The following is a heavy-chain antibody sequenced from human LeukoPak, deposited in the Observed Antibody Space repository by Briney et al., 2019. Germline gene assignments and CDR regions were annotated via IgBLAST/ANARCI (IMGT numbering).Heavy chain of an antibody. J-gene: IGHJ4*02. CDR3: ARKGDYHDY. CDR1: GFTFSSLS. V-gene: IGHV3-48*02. Sequence: GGSLRLSCTASGFTFSSLSMNWVRQAPGKGLEWISYISGTSSNIYYADSVKGRFTLSRDNAKNSLYLQMNSLRDEDTAVYYCARKGDYHDYWGQGTLVTVSS. CDR2: ISGTSSNI.